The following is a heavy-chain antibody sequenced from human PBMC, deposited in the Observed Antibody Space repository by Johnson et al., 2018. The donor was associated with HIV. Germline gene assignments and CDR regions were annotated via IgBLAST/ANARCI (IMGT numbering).Heavy chain of an antibody. Sequence: VQLVESGGGLVQPGGSLRLSCAVSGFTVSDSYMTWVRQAPGKGLEWVSAISGSGGSTYYADSVKGRFTISRDNPKNTPYLQMNSLRAEDTAVYYCAKAIGGHDAFDIWGQGTMVTVSS. J-gene: IGHJ3*02. CDR2: ISGSGGST. CDR3: AKAIGGHDAFDI. V-gene: IGHV3-23*04. CDR1: GFTVSDSY. D-gene: IGHD3-16*01.